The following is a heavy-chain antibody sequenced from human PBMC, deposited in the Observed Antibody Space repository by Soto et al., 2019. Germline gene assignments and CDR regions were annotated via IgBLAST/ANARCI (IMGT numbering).Heavy chain of an antibody. CDR2: ISSDGVHK. CDR3: GRDYQMIQMRSTLAV. D-gene: IGHD5-18*01. V-gene: IGHV3-30-3*01. Sequence: SLRLSCAVSGFTFSDYSMHWVRQAPGKGLEWVAVISSDGVHKYYADSLQGRFSISRDNAYDTVFLQMNSLRVDDTAVYYCGRDYQMIQMRSTLAVWGLGSRVTVSS. CDR1: GFTFSDYS. J-gene: IGHJ4*02.